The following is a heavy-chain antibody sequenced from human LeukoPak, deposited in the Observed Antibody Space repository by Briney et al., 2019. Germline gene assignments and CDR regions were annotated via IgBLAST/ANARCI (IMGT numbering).Heavy chain of an antibody. CDR1: GYSFTSYW. V-gene: IGHV5-51*01. CDR2: IYPGDSDT. Sequence: GESLKISCKGSGYSFTSYWIGWVRQMPGKGLEWMGIIYPGDSDTRYSPSFQGQVTISADKSISTAYLQWSGLKASDTAMYYCARQYYYDSSGLYFDYWGQGTLVTVSS. D-gene: IGHD3-22*01. CDR3: ARQYYYDSSGLYFDY. J-gene: IGHJ4*02.